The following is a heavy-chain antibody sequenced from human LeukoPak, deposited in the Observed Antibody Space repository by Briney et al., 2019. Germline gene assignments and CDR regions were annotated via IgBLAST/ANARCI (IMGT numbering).Heavy chain of an antibody. J-gene: IGHJ4*02. D-gene: IGHD5-18*01. Sequence: GGSLRLSCAASGFTFSSYWMSWVRQAPGKGLEWVANIKQDGSEKYYVDSVKGRFTISRDNAKNSLYLQMNSPRAEDTAVYYCARKDRLGYSYGQGPFDFWGQGTLVTVSS. CDR3: ARKDRLGYSYGQGPFDF. V-gene: IGHV3-7*01. CDR2: IKQDGSEK. CDR1: GFTFSSYW.